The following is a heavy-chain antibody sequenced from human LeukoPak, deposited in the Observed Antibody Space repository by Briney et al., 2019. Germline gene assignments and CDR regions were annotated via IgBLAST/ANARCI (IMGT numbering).Heavy chain of an antibody. V-gene: IGHV4-39*01. Sequence: SETLSLTCTVSGGSISSSSYYWGWIRQPPGKGLEWIGSIYYSGSTYYNPSLKSRVTISVDTSKNQFSLKLSSVTAADTAVYYCARGRGSFPYYYGSGSYAHWGQGTLVTVSS. CDR3: ARGRGSFPYYYGSGSYAH. D-gene: IGHD3-10*01. J-gene: IGHJ4*02. CDR2: IYYSGST. CDR1: GGSISSSSYY.